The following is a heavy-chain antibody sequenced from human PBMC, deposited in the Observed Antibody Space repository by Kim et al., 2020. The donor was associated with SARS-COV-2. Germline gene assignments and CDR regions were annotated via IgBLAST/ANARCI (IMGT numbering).Heavy chain of an antibody. D-gene: IGHD2-2*03. Sequence: SETLSLTCTVSGGSISSSSYYWGWIRQPPGKGLEWIGNIYYSGSTYYNPSLKSRVTISVDTSKSQFSLKLGSVTAADTAVYYCASGFCSTRSCYGTYYYYAMDVWGQGTTVTVSS. J-gene: IGHJ6*02. V-gene: IGHV4-39*07. CDR1: GGSISSSSYY. CDR3: ASGFCSTRSCYGTYYYYAMDV. CDR2: IYYSGST.